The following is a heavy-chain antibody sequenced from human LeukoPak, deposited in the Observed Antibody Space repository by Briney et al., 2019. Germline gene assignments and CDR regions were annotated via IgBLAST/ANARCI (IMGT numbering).Heavy chain of an antibody. Sequence: GGSLRLSCAASPFTYSSYGMHWVRQAPGKGLEWVAYIQYDGSNQQYADSVKGRFSISRDSSKNILYLQMNSLRAEDTAVYYCARGFRRYSYGLGYWGQGTLVTVSS. CDR3: ARGFRRYSYGLGY. D-gene: IGHD5-18*01. J-gene: IGHJ4*02. CDR2: IQYDGSNQ. V-gene: IGHV3-30*02. CDR1: PFTYSSYG.